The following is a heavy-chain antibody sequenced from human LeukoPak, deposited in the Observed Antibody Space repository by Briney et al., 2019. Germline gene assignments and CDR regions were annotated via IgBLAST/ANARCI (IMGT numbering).Heavy chain of an antibody. J-gene: IGHJ4*02. CDR3: ARDRAINTRPKYYFDY. D-gene: IGHD2-2*02. Sequence: GGSLRLSCAASGFTFSSYAMHWVRQAPGKGLEWVAVISYDGSNKYYADSVKGRFTISRDNSKNTLYLQMNSLRAEDTAVYYCARDRAINTRPKYYFDYWGQGTLVTVSS. V-gene: IGHV3-30-3*01. CDR1: GFTFSSYA. CDR2: ISYDGSNK.